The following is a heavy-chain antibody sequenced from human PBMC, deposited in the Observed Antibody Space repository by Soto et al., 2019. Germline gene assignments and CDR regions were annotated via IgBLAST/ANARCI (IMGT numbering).Heavy chain of an antibody. Sequence: EVQLVESGGGLVQPGRSLRLSCAASGFTFDDYAMHWVRQAPGKGLEWVSGISWNSGSIGYADSVKGRFTISRDNAKNSLYLQMTSLRDEDSALYYCAKDHSYEYGYPYCFDYGGQGTLVTVAS. D-gene: IGHD3-16*01. J-gene: IGHJ4*02. V-gene: IGHV3-9*01. CDR2: ISWNSGSI. CDR1: GFTFDDYA. CDR3: AKDHSYEYGYPYCFDY.